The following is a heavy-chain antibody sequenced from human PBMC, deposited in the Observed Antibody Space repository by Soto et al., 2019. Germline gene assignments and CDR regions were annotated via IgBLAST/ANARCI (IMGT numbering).Heavy chain of an antibody. D-gene: IGHD4-4*01. Sequence: EVQLLESGGGLVQPGGSLRLSCAASGFIFNAYAMTWVRQAPGKGLEWVSAIGGSGGNTYYAASVKGRFTISRDNSKDTGDLEMNRLRVADTAVYFCARVASDYINSADHWGQGILVTVSS. CDR1: GFIFNAYA. V-gene: IGHV3-23*01. J-gene: IGHJ4*02. CDR3: ARVASDYINSADH. CDR2: IGGSGGNT.